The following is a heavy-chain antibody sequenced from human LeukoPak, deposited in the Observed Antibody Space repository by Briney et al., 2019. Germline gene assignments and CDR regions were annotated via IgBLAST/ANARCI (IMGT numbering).Heavy chain of an antibody. CDR2: IFYSGIT. Sequence: SETLSLTCTVSSDSITTGSYYWGWIRQPPGKGLEWIGSIFYSGITYYSPSRQSRVTISVDTSKNQFSLRLTSVTAADTAVYYCSRVPYSTRLFYMVVWGKGTTVTVSS. J-gene: IGHJ6*03. CDR1: SDSITTGSYY. CDR3: SRVPYSTRLFYMVV. V-gene: IGHV4-39*07. D-gene: IGHD6-13*01.